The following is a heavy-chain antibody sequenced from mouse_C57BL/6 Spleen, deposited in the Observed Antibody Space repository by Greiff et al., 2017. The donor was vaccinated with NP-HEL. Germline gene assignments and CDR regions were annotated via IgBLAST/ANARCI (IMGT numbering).Heavy chain of an antibody. V-gene: IGHV2-5*01. Sequence: QVQLKESGPGLVQPSQSLSITCTVSGFSLTSYGVHWVRQSPGKGLEWLGVIWRGGSTDYNAAFMSRLSITKDNSKSQVFFKMNSLQADDTAIYYCANYYYGSSYAMDYWGQGTSVTVSS. D-gene: IGHD1-1*01. CDR3: ANYYYGSSYAMDY. J-gene: IGHJ4*01. CDR2: IWRGGST. CDR1: GFSLTSYG.